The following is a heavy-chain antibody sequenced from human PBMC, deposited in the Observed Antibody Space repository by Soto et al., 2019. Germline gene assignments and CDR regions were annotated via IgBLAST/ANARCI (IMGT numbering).Heavy chain of an antibody. CDR3: ARKGQGQASDI. J-gene: IGHJ3*02. Sequence: QVQLVQSGAEVKQPWAAVRVSCKASGFPFTSYGFIWVRQAPGQALEWMGWISAYNGDTYYTQKFQGRITITTDTSTSTAYKDRRSLRSDDTTLYYGARKGQGQASDIWGQGTTVTVSS. CDR2: ISAYNGDT. CDR1: GFPFTSYG. V-gene: IGHV1-18*04.